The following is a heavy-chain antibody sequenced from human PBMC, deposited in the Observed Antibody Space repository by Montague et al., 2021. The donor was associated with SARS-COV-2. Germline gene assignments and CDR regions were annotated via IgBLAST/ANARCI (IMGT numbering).Heavy chain of an antibody. J-gene: IGHJ5*02. CDR1: GGSISSGCYY. V-gene: IGHV4-39*07. CDR2: LYFNGGS. CDR3: VRAMVRPGDWFDP. D-gene: IGHD3-10*01. Sequence: SETLSLTCGVHGGSISSGCYYWAWMPQPPGKGLEWLGSLYFNGGSSPNQSLQCPATLSIDRSKNQFYLNWSTVTAAETTVCYCVRAMVRPGDWFDPWGQGIPVTVSS.